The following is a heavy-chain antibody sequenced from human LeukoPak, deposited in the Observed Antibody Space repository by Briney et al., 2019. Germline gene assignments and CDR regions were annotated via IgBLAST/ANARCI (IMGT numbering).Heavy chain of an antibody. Sequence: PGGSLRLSCAASGFTFSSYSMNWVRQAPGKGLEWVSSISSSSSYIYYADSVKGRFTISRDNAKNSLYLQMNSLRAEDTAVYYCARVDRLPGGVDYWGQGTLVTVSS. CDR1: GFTFSSYS. CDR3: ARVDRLPGGVDY. V-gene: IGHV3-21*01. CDR2: ISSSSSYI. D-gene: IGHD2-15*01. J-gene: IGHJ4*02.